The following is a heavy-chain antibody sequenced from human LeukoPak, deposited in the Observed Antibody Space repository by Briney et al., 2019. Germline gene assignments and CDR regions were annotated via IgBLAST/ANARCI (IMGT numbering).Heavy chain of an antibody. CDR1: GLSLSTSGVA. J-gene: IGHJ4*02. D-gene: IGHD6-13*01. CDR2: IYWDDDK. V-gene: IGHV2-5*02. CDR3: ARLIASGGMNYFDY. Sequence: KESGPTLVKPTQTLTLTCTLSGLSLSTSGVAMGWIRQPPGKALEWLALIYWDDDKRYSPSLKSRLSISRDTSKDQVVLTMTNMDPVDTATYFCARLIASGGMNYFDYWGQGALVTVSS.